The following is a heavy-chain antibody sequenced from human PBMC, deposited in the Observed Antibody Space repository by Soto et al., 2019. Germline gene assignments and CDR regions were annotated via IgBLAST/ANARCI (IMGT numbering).Heavy chain of an antibody. D-gene: IGHD6-13*01. CDR1: VGSISSYY. J-gene: IGHJ5*02. CDR2: IYNSDTT. CDR3: ARAAHYSSPFRWFDP. V-gene: IGHV4-59*12. Sequence: SETLSLPCAVCVGSISSYYWRWIRQPPGKGLEWVGYIYNSDTTYYNPPLKSRVTISVDTSKNQFSLKLSSVTAADTAVYYCARAAHYSSPFRWFDPWGQGTLVTVSS.